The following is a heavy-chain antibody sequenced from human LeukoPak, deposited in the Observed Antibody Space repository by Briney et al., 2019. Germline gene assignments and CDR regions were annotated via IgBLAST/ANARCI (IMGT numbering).Heavy chain of an antibody. V-gene: IGHV1-2*02. J-gene: IGHJ4*02. CDR1: GYTFSSYG. CDR3: ARGTNLVGLLWFGERNFDY. CDR2: IIPIFGTA. D-gene: IGHD3-10*01. Sequence: GASVKVSCKASGYTFSSYGISWVRQAPGQGLEWMGGIIPIFGTANYAQKFQGRVTMTRDTSISTAYMELSRLRSDDTAVYYCARGTNLVGLLWFGERNFDYWGQGTLVTVSS.